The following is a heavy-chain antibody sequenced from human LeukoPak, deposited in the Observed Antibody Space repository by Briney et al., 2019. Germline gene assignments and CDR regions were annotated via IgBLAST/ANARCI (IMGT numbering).Heavy chain of an antibody. D-gene: IGHD3-10*01. CDR1: GFTFSSYA. Sequence: GGSLRLSCAASGFTFSSYAMSWARQAPGKGLEWVSAISGSGISSYYADSVKGRFTISRDNSKNTLYLQMNSLRAEDTAVYYCAKTPGFGELSYYFDSWGQGTLVTVSS. V-gene: IGHV3-23*01. CDR3: AKTPGFGELSYYFDS. CDR2: ISGSGISS. J-gene: IGHJ4*02.